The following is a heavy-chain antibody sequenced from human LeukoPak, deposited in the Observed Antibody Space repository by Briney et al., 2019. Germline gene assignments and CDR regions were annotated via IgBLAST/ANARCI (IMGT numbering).Heavy chain of an antibody. J-gene: IGHJ4*02. V-gene: IGHV3-30*04. D-gene: IGHD6-13*01. CDR2: ISYDGSNK. Sequence: PGGSLRLSCAASGFTFSSYAIHWVRQAPGKGLEWVALISYDGSNKYYADSVKGRFTISRDNAKNSLYLQMNSLRAEDTALYYCVKDRYSSSWNYFDYWGQGTLVTVSS. CDR3: VKDRYSSSWNYFDY. CDR1: GFTFSSYA.